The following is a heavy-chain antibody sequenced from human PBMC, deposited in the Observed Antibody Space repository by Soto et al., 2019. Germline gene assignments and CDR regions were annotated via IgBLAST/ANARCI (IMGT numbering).Heavy chain of an antibody. V-gene: IGHV3-23*01. Sequence: GGSLRLSCAASGFTFTNYVMSWVRQAPGQGLEWVSAIGVSGGKTYYADSVKGRFTISRDNAKNTLYLQMNSLRAEDTAVYYCARDAYYDILTGHPYWGQGTLVTVSS. CDR2: IGVSGGKT. J-gene: IGHJ4*02. CDR3: ARDAYYDILTGHPY. CDR1: GFTFTNYV. D-gene: IGHD3-9*01.